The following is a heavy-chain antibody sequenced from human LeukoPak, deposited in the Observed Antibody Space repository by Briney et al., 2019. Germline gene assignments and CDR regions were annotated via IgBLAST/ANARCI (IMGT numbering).Heavy chain of an antibody. CDR3: ATAQTFDY. CDR2: IKQEGSEK. V-gene: IGHV3-7*03. Sequence: GGSLRLSCISSGFTFSNYWISWDREAPGKGLERVANIKQEGSEKYFMESVKDRFSISKDNAKNSLNLQMNTLRAEDTAVYCATAQTFDYWGQGTLVTVSS. J-gene: IGHJ4*02. CDR1: GFTFSNYW.